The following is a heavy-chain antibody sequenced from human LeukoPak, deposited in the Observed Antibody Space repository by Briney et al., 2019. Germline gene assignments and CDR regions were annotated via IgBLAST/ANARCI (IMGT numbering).Heavy chain of an antibody. CDR3: EYRILDSDY. CDR1: GFTFSSYA. J-gene: IGHJ4*02. V-gene: IGHV3-53*01. Sequence: GGSLRLSRAASGFTFSSYAMSWVRQAPGKGLEWVSVIYSGGSTYYADSVKGRFTISRDNSKNTLYLQMNSLRAEDTAVYYCEYRILDSDYWGQGTLVTVS. CDR2: IYSGGST. D-gene: IGHD3-3*02.